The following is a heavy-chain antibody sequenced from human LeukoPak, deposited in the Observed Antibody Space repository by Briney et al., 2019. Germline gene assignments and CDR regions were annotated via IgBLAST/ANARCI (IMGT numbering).Heavy chain of an antibody. D-gene: IGHD3-9*01. CDR3: AGLHFDWSLGWFDP. CDR1: GGSISSYN. Sequence: SETLSLTCTVSGGSISSYNWGWIRQPPGKGLEWIGYLSNSGSTDCNPSLKSRVTISVDTSKNQFSLKLSSVTAADTAVYYCAGLHFDWSLGWFDPWGQGTLVTVSS. J-gene: IGHJ5*02. CDR2: LSNSGST. V-gene: IGHV4-59*01.